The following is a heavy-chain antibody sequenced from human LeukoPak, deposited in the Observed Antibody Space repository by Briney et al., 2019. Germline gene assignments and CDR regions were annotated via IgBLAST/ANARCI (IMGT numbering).Heavy chain of an antibody. CDR1: GGSISSGGYY. CDR3: ARDDSSGYYYTAFDI. Sequence: KPSQTLSLTCTVSGGSISSGGYYWGWIRQHPGKGLEWIGYIYYSGSTYYNPSLKSRVTISVDTSKNQFSLKLSSVTAADTAVYYCARDDSSGYYYTAFDIWGQGTMVTVSS. V-gene: IGHV4-31*03. J-gene: IGHJ3*02. D-gene: IGHD3-22*01. CDR2: IYYSGST.